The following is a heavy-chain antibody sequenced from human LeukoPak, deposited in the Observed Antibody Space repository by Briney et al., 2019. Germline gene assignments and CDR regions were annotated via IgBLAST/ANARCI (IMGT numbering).Heavy chain of an antibody. CDR3: AKGYYYFMDV. J-gene: IGHJ6*03. V-gene: IGHV3-30*02. CDR2: IRSDGSNN. Sequence: GGSLRLSCAASGFTFSSYGMHWVRQAPGKGLEWVAFIRSDGSNNYYADSLKGRFTISRDNSKNTLHLQMSSLRAEDTAVYYCAKGYYYFMDVWGKGTTVTISS. CDR1: GFTFSSYG.